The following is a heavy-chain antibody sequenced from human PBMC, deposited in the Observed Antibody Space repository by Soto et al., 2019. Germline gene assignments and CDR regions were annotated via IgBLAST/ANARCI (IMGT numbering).Heavy chain of an antibody. Sequence: GGSLRLSCAASGFTVSSNYMSWVRQAPGKGLEWVSVIYSGGSTYYADSVKGRFTISRDNSKNTLYLQMNSLRDEDTAVYYWARDPATISAFDIWGQGTMVTVSS. CDR2: IYSGGST. CDR1: GFTVSSNY. CDR3: ARDPATISAFDI. V-gene: IGHV3-66*01. D-gene: IGHD5-12*01. J-gene: IGHJ3*02.